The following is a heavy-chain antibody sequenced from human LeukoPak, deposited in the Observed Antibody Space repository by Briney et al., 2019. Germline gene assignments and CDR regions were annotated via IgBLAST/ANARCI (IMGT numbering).Heavy chain of an antibody. V-gene: IGHV3-30-3*01. CDR3: ARRSEPFVVAAAIDY. Sequence: GGSLRLSCAASGFTFSNYAMHWVRQAPGKGLEWVAVISNDGSNKYYADSVKGRFTISRDNSKNTLYLQMNSLRVEDTALYYCARRSEPFVVAAAIDYWGQGTLVTVSS. CDR2: ISNDGSNK. CDR1: GFTFSNYA. D-gene: IGHD2-2*01. J-gene: IGHJ4*02.